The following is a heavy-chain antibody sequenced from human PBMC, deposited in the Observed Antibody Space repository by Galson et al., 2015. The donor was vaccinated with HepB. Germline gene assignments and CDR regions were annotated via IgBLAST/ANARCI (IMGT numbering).Heavy chain of an antibody. CDR3: AKGYGLFDS. Sequence: SLRLSCAASGFAFVSHAMSWVRQAPGGGLEWISGITGKGDSTFYADSVKGRFTVSKDNSNNMLYLQMNSLRAENAGLYFCAKGYGLFDSWGQGILVTVSS. CDR2: ITGKGDST. D-gene: IGHD5-18*01. CDR1: GFAFVSHA. J-gene: IGHJ5*01. V-gene: IGHV3-23*01.